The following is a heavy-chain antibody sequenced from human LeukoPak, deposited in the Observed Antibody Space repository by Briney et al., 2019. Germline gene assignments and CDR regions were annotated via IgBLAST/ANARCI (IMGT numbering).Heavy chain of an antibody. V-gene: IGHV1-46*01. J-gene: IGHJ6*03. CDR1: GYTFTNYY. CDR3: AREGYNWNYVGNYYYYMDV. D-gene: IGHD1-7*01. CDR2: INPSGGST. Sequence: ASVKVSCKASGYTFTNYYIHWVRQAPGQGLEWMGIINPSGGSTSYGQKFQGRVTMTEDTSTDTAYMELSSLRSEDTAVYYCAREGYNWNYVGNYYYYMDVWGKGTTVTVSS.